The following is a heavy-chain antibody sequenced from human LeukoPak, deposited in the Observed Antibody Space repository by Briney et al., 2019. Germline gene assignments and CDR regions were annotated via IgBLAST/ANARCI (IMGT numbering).Heavy chain of an antibody. CDR3: ARQRVDVLLWFGEFSNYYYYGMDV. CDR2: INRSGST. V-gene: IGHV4-34*01. D-gene: IGHD3-10*01. Sequence: SETLSLTCAVYGGSFSGYYWSWIRQPPGKGLEWIGEINRSGSTNYNPSLKSRVTISVDTSKNQFSLKLSSVTAADTAVYYCARQRVDVLLWFGEFSNYYYYGMDVWGQGTTVTVSS. CDR1: GGSFSGYY. J-gene: IGHJ6*02.